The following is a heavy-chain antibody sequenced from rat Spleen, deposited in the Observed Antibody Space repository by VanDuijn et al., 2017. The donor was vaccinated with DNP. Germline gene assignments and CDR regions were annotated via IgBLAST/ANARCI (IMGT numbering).Heavy chain of an antibody. V-gene: IGHV5-31*01. CDR2: ITSSGGST. Sequence: EVQLVESGGDLVQPGRSLKFSCVASGFTFNKYWMTWIRRVPGKGLEWVASITSSGGSTYYPDSVKGRFTISRDNAKNTLYLQMNSLRSEDTATYYCARGSGTYYWYFDFWGPGTMVTVSS. J-gene: IGHJ1*01. CDR1: GFTFNKYW. D-gene: IGHD5-1*01. CDR3: ARGSGTYYWYFDF.